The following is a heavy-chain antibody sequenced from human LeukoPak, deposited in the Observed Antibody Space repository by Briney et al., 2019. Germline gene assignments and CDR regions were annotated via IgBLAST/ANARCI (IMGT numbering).Heavy chain of an antibody. J-gene: IGHJ5*02. V-gene: IGHV4-59*02. CDR2: ILYSGSA. Sequence: SETQSLTWTVAGGSVSCHYWSWIRQPAGKGLEWIGYILYSGSAYYRPSLKARAPISVDTSQNQCSLKLTSVTAADTAVYYCASYGGNAVGNWFDPWGQGTLVTVSS. D-gene: IGHD4-23*01. CDR1: GGSVSCHY. CDR3: ASYGGNAVGNWFDP.